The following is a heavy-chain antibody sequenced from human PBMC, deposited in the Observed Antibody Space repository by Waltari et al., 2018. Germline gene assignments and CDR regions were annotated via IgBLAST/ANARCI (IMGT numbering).Heavy chain of an antibody. CDR2: IYYSGST. V-gene: IGHV4-39*07. J-gene: IGHJ4*02. D-gene: IGHD2-21*02. CDR3: ARMVYVEVTVDY. CDR1: GGSISSSSYY. Sequence: QLQLQESGPGLVKPSETLSLTCTVSGGSISSSSYYWGWIRQPPGKGLEWIGSIYYSGSTYYNPSLKSRVTISVDTSKNQFSLKLSSVTAADTAVYYCARMVYVEVTVDYWGQGTLVTVSS.